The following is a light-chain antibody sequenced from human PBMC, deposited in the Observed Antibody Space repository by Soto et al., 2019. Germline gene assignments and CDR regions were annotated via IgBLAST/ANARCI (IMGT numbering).Light chain of an antibody. V-gene: IGKV3-20*01. CDR1: QSVSSTY. CDR3: HQYDNSPRT. Sequence: EVVLTQSPGTLSLSPGKRATLYCRAGQSVSSTYLAWYQQKSGQAPRLLIYGASRRATGIPDRFSGSGSGTDFTLTISRLEPEDFAVYYCHQYDNSPRTFGQGTKVDIK. CDR2: GAS. J-gene: IGKJ1*01.